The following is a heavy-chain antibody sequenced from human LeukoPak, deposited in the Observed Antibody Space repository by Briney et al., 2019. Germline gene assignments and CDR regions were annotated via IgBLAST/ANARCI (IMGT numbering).Heavy chain of an antibody. Sequence: GESLKVSCKGSGYRFTNYWSGWVRHMPGKGLECMGIIYPGDSDTRYSPSFQGQVTISADKSITTAYVQWSSLKASDTAMYYCAIGGDSTTSCYRCFNYWGQGTLVTVSS. V-gene: IGHV5-51*01. CDR2: IYPGDSDT. D-gene: IGHD2-2*02. CDR3: AIGGDSTTSCYRCFNY. J-gene: IGHJ4*02. CDR1: GYRFTNYW.